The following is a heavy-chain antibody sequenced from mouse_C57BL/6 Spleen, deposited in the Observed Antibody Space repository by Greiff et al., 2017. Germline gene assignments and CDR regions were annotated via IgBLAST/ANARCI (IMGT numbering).Heavy chain of an antibody. CDR3: ARSGDYGSSPWFAY. Sequence: VQLQQSGPELVKPGASVKISCKASGYSFTDYKMNWVKQSNGKSLEWIGVINPNYGTTRYNQKFQGKATLTVDKSSSTSYMQLNSLTSEDSAVYYGARSGDYGSSPWFAYWGQGTLVTVSA. D-gene: IGHD1-1*01. J-gene: IGHJ3*01. CDR1: GYSFTDYK. CDR2: INPNYGTT. V-gene: IGHV1-39*01.